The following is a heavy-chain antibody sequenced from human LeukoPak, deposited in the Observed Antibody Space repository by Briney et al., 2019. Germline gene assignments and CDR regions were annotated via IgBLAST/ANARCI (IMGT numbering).Heavy chain of an antibody. J-gene: IGHJ4*02. Sequence: GESLKISCKGSGYSFPIYWIAWVRQMPGKGLEWMGIIYPGDSDSRYSPSFQGQITISADKSISTAYLQWSSLKASDTAMYYCARRSTYGSGTNYLFDYWGQGTLVTVSS. CDR1: GYSFPIYW. D-gene: IGHD3-10*01. CDR2: IYPGDSDS. CDR3: ARRSTYGSGTNYLFDY. V-gene: IGHV5-51*01.